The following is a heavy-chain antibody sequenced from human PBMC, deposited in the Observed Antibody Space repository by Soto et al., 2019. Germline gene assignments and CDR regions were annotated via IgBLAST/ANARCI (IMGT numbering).Heavy chain of an antibody. J-gene: IGHJ4*02. CDR1: GFTFSSYG. CDR2: IWYDGSNK. V-gene: IGHV3-33*01. Sequence: PGGSLRLSCAASGFTFSSYGMHWVRQAPGKGLEWVAVIWYDGSNKYYADSVKGRFTISRDNSKNTLYLQMNSLRAEDTAVYYCARDLGGNTDFDYWGQGTLVTVSS. D-gene: IGHD3-16*01. CDR3: ARDLGGNTDFDY.